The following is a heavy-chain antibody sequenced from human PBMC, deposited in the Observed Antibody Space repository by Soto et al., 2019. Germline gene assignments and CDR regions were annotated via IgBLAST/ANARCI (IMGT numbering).Heavy chain of an antibody. CDR2: ISYDGSNK. D-gene: IGHD3-22*01. V-gene: IGHV3-30*18. CDR3: AKRQHYYDSSGHDASDI. J-gene: IGHJ3*02. Sequence: GGSLRLSCAASGFTFSSYGMHWVRQAPGKGLEWVAVISYDGSNKYYADSVKGRFTISRDNSKNTLYLQMNSLRAEDTAVYYCAKRQHYYDSSGHDASDIWGQGTMVTVSS. CDR1: GFTFSSYG.